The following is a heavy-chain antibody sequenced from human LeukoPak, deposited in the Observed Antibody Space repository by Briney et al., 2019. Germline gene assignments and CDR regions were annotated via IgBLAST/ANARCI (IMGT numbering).Heavy chain of an antibody. Sequence: GGSLRLSCAASGFTFSSYAMSWVRQAPGKGLEWVSTITGSGDSADYADSVKGRFTISRDNAKNTLYLQVNSLRVEDTAVYYCARRTSYYFPHWGQGTLVTVSS. CDR3: ARRTSYYFPH. J-gene: IGHJ4*02. CDR1: GFTFSSYA. V-gene: IGHV3-23*01. CDR2: ITGSGDSA.